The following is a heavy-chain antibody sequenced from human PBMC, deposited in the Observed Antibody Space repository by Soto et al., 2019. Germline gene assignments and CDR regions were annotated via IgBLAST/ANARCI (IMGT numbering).Heavy chain of an antibody. Sequence: SETLSLTCTVSGGSISSGDYYWSWIRQPPGKGLEWIGYIYYSGSTYYNPSLKSRVTISVDTSKNQFSLKLSSVTAADTAVYYCARIFDSSGYYYGSAFDYWGQGTLVTVSS. D-gene: IGHD3-22*01. CDR3: ARIFDSSGYYYGSAFDY. CDR2: IYYSGST. V-gene: IGHV4-30-4*01. J-gene: IGHJ4*02. CDR1: GGSISSGDYY.